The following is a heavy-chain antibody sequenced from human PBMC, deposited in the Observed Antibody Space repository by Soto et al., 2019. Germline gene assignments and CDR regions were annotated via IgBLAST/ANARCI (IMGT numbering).Heavy chain of an antibody. CDR2: INHSGST. CDR1: GGSFSGYY. V-gene: IGHV4-34*01. Sequence: SETLSLTCGVYGGSFSGYYWSWIRQSPGKGLEWIGEINHSGSTNYNPSLKSRVITSVDTSKNQFTLKLSSVTAADTAVYYCARGPRGGSPSYWGQGTLVTVSS. CDR3: ARGPRGGSPSY. J-gene: IGHJ4*02. D-gene: IGHD1-26*01.